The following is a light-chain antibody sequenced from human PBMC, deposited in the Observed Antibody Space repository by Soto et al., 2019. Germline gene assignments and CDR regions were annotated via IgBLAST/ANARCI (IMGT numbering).Light chain of an antibody. J-gene: IGLJ1*01. CDR1: SSDVGGYNS. V-gene: IGLV2-8*01. CDR2: EVS. CDR3: SSYAGSNNLYV. Sequence: QSVLTQPPSASGSPGQSVTISCTGTSSDVGGYNSVSWYQQHPGKAPKLMIYEVSKRPSGVPDRFSGSKSGNTASLAVSGLQAEDEADYERSSYAGSNNLYVFGTGTKLTVL.